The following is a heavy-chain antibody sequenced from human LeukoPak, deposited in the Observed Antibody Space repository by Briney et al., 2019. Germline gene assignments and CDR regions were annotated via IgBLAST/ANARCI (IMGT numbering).Heavy chain of an antibody. D-gene: IGHD3-16*01. Sequence: GGSRRLSCAASGFTFSSYWMNWARQAPGKGLEWVASINHNGNVNYYVDSVKGRFTISRDNAKNSLYLQMSNLRAEDTAVYFCARGGGLDVWGQGATVTISS. CDR2: INHNGNVN. CDR1: GFTFSSYW. V-gene: IGHV3-7*03. CDR3: ARGGGLDV. J-gene: IGHJ6*02.